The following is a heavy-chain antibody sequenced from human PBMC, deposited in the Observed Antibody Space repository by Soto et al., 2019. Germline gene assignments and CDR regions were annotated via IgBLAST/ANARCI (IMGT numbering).Heavy chain of an antibody. CDR1: GFTFSSYG. J-gene: IGHJ4*02. Sequence: GGSLRLSCAASGFTFSSYGMHWVRQAPGKGLEWVAVIWYDGSNKYYADSVKGRFTISRDNSKNTLYLQMNSLRAEDTAVYYCARGVVSSSSGAYYFDYWGQGTLVTVSS. D-gene: IGHD6-6*01. V-gene: IGHV3-33*01. CDR2: IWYDGSNK. CDR3: ARGVVSSSSGAYYFDY.